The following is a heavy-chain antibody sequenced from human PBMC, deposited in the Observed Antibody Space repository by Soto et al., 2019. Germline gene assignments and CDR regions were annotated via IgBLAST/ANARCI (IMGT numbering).Heavy chain of an antibody. CDR2: SSTYNGDT. V-gene: IGHV1-18*01. J-gene: IGHJ4*02. D-gene: IGHD6-13*01. Sequence: QVQLVQSGAEVKKPGASVKVSCKASGYTFTSYGINWVRQAPGQGLEWMGWSSTYNGDTNYEQKLQGRVTMTTDTSPSTASMALRSLRSPDTAVYYCARDGLPSSTWQQTLSPFDSWGQGTLVTVSS. CDR1: GYTFTSYG. CDR3: ARDGLPSSTWQQTLSPFDS.